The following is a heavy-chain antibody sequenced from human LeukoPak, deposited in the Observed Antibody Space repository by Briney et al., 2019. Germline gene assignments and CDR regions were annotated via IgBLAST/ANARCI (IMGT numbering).Heavy chain of an antibody. J-gene: IGHJ6*02. V-gene: IGHV1-24*01. D-gene: IGHD3-22*01. Sequence: ASVKVSCKVSGYTLTELSMHWVRQAPGKGLEWMGGFDPEDGETIYAQKFQGRVTMTEDTSTDTAYMELSSLRSEDTAVYYCATIPDYYDSSGPAMGYYYYGMDVWGQGTTATVSS. CDR2: FDPEDGET. CDR1: GYTLTELS. CDR3: ATIPDYYDSSGPAMGYYYYGMDV.